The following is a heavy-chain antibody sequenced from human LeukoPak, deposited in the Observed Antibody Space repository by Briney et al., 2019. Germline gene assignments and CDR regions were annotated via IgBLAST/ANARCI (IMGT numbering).Heavy chain of an antibody. Sequence: SQTLSLTCAISGDSVSSNSAAWIWIRQSPSRGLEWLGRTYYRSKWYNDYAVSVKSRITINPDTSKNQFSLHLNSVTPEDTAVYYCARRLGTIGHFDYWGQGTLVTVSS. D-gene: IGHD3-16*01. CDR2: TYYRSKWYN. CDR1: GDSVSSNSAA. J-gene: IGHJ4*02. CDR3: ARRLGTIGHFDY. V-gene: IGHV6-1*01.